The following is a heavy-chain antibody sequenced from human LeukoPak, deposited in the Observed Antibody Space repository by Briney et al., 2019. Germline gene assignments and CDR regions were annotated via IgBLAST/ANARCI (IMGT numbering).Heavy chain of an antibody. D-gene: IGHD6-19*01. Sequence: SGTLSLTCVFSGDSISDDSVNKNNWLNWVRQAPGKGLEWIGDVSLDGITNYNPSLLGRVTITLDKSAKQVSLRLTSVTAADTAIYYCARDSSAPRSYFALDVWGQGTTVTVSS. CDR1: GDSISDDSVNKNNW. CDR2: VSLDGIT. CDR3: ARDSSAPRSYFALDV. J-gene: IGHJ6*01. V-gene: IGHV4-4*02.